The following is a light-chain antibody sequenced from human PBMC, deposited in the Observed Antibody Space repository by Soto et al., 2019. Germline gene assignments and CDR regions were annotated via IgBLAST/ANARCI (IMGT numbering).Light chain of an antibody. CDR3: QKYDSAAWT. J-gene: IGKJ1*01. Sequence: DIQMTQSPSSLSASVRDRVTITCRASQGISNYLAWYQQKPGKVPKLLIYAASTLQSGVPSRFSGSGSRTDFTLTISSLQPEDVATYYCQKYDSAAWTFGQGTKVEIK. V-gene: IGKV1-27*01. CDR1: QGISNY. CDR2: AAS.